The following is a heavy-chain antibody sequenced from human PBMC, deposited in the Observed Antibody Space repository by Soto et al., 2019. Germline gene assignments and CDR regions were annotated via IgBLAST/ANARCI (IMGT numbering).Heavy chain of an antibody. J-gene: IGHJ4*02. CDR2: IYYSGST. Sequence: SPTLSLTCTVSGGSISSYYWSWIRQPPGKGLEWIGYIYYSGSTNYNPSLKSRVTISVDTSKNQFSLKLSSVTAADTAVYYCARHGYSYGSGYDYWGQGTLVTVSS. D-gene: IGHD5-18*01. CDR1: GGSISSYY. CDR3: ARHGYSYGSGYDY. V-gene: IGHV4-59*08.